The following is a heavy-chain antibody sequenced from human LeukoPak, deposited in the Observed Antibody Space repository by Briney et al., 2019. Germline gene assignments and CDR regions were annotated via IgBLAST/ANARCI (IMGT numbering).Heavy chain of an antibody. D-gene: IGHD4-17*01. Sequence: GGSLRLSCAASGFTFSIYAMSWVRQAPGKGLEWDSLISGSGDSTYYADSVKGRFTISRDNSKNTLYLQMNSLRAEDTAVYYCAKDLYGDYGDDYWGQGTLVTVSS. CDR3: AKDLYGDYGDDY. CDR1: GFTFSIYA. V-gene: IGHV3-23*01. J-gene: IGHJ4*02. CDR2: ISGSGDST.